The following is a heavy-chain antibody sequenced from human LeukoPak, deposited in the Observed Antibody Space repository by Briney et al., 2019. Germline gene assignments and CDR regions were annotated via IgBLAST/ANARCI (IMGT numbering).Heavy chain of an antibody. CDR1: GFTFSSYA. D-gene: IGHD3-10*01. CDR2: ISYDGSNK. Sequence: GRSLRLSCAASGFTFSSYAMHWVRQAPGKGLEWVAVISYDGSNKYYADSVKGRFTISRDNSKNTLYLQMNSLRAEDTAVYYCAREPDPQFGYYYGMDVWGQGTTVTVSS. CDR3: AREPDPQFGYYYGMDV. J-gene: IGHJ6*02. V-gene: IGHV3-30-3*01.